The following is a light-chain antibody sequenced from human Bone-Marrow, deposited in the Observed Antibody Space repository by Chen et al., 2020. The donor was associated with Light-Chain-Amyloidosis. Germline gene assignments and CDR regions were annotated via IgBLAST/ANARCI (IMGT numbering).Light chain of an antibody. J-gene: IGLJ2*01. CDR1: DLPTKY. Sequence: SYELPQTLSLSASPGQTARITCSGDDLPTKYAYWYQQKPGQAPVLVIHRDTERPSGLSERFSGSSSGTTATLTISGVQAEDEADYHCQSADSSGTYEVIFGGGTKLTVL. V-gene: IGLV3-25*03. CDR2: RDT. CDR3: QSADSSGTYEVI.